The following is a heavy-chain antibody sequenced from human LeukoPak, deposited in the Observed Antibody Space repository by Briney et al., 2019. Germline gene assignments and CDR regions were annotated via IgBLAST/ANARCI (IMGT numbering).Heavy chain of an antibody. J-gene: IGHJ4*02. CDR2: IYHSGST. Sequence: SESLSLTCAVSGYSISSGYYWARIRQPPGKGLEWIGSIYHSGSTYYNPSLKSRVTISVDTSKNQFSLKLSSVTAADTAVYYCAREGKTVAGTSDYWGQGTLVTVSS. CDR1: GYSISSGYY. CDR3: AREGKTVAGTSDY. D-gene: IGHD6-19*01. V-gene: IGHV4-38-2*02.